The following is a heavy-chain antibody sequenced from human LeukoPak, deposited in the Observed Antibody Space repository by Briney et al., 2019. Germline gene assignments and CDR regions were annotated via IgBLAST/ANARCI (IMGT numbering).Heavy chain of an antibody. J-gene: IGHJ4*02. CDR3: AKSQEIRLTQLWFEYYFDY. D-gene: IGHD5-18*01. CDR1: GFTFDDYA. CDR2: ISWDGGST. V-gene: IGHV3-43D*03. Sequence: GGSLRLSCAASGFTFDDYAMHWVRQAPGKGLEWVSLISWDGGSTYYADSVKGRFTISRDNSKNSLYLQMNSLRAEDTALYYCAKSQEIRLTQLWFEYYFDYWGQGTLVTVSS.